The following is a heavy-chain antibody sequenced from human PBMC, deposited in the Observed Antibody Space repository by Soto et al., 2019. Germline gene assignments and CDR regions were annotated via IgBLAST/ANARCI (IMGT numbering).Heavy chain of an antibody. CDR2: ISSSSSTI. Sequence: EVQLVESGGGLVQPGGSLRLSCAASGFTFSSYSMNWVRQAPGKGLEWVSYISSSSSTIYYADSVKGRFTISRDNAKNTLYLQMNSLRSEDTAVYYVAREYSSGWYGLNWFDPWGQGALVTVSS. D-gene: IGHD6-13*01. V-gene: IGHV3-48*01. CDR1: GFTFSSYS. J-gene: IGHJ5*02. CDR3: AREYSSGWYGLNWFDP.